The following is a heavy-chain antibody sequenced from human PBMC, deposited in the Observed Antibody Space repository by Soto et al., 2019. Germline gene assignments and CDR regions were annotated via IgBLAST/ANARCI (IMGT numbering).Heavy chain of an antibody. CDR2: ISDTGNT. J-gene: IGHJ6*02. V-gene: IGHV4-59*01. Sequence: QVQLQESGPGLVRPSETLSLTCTVSGDSISSSYWTWIRQPPGKGLEWIGYISDTGNTNYNPSLKGRVSMSVDTSKNQFSLRLRSVTAADTAVYYCARDRRDHFSHYGVDVWGQGTAVTVSS. D-gene: IGHD2-21*02. CDR3: ARDRRDHFSHYGVDV. CDR1: GDSISSSY.